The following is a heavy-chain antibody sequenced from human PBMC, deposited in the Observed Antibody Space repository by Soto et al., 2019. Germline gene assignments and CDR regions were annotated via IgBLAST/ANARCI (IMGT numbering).Heavy chain of an antibody. D-gene: IGHD4-17*01. CDR1: GYTFTRYN. CDR3: ARPNDYDDCLDY. J-gene: IGHJ4*02. CDR2: INAGNGNT. V-gene: IGHV1-3*01. Sequence: QVQLVQSGAEVKKPGASVKDSCKASGYTFTRYNMHGVRQAPGQRLEWMGWINAGNGNTKYSQKFQGRVTITRDTSANTPYLELSSLISEDTAVYYCARPNDYDDCLDYWGQGTLVTVSS.